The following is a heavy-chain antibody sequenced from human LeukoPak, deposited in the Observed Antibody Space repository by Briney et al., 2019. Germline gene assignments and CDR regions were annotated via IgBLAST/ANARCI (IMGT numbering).Heavy chain of an antibody. Sequence: GESLKISCQGSGYSFISYWIGWVRQMPGKGLEWMGIIYPGDSDTRYSPSFQGQVTISADKSISTAYLQWSSLKASDTAMYYCARRIDTAMDGNWFDPWGQGTLVTVSS. CDR2: IYPGDSDT. D-gene: IGHD5-18*01. V-gene: IGHV5-51*01. CDR3: ARRIDTAMDGNWFDP. CDR1: GYSFISYW. J-gene: IGHJ5*02.